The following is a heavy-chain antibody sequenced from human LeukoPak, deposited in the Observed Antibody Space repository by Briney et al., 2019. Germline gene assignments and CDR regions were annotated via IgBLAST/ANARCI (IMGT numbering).Heavy chain of an antibody. CDR3: ARNVGYPPKPDY. Sequence: ASVKVSCKASGYTFTNYGISWVRQAPGQGLEWMGWISPYNGNTKYSQKFQGRVTMTTDTSTSIAYMGLRSLRSDDTAVYYCARNVGYPPKPDYWGQGTLVTVSS. CDR2: ISPYNGNT. D-gene: IGHD5-12*01. CDR1: GYTFTNYG. J-gene: IGHJ4*02. V-gene: IGHV1-18*01.